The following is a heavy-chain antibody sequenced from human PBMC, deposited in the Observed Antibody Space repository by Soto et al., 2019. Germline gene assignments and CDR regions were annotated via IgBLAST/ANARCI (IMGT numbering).Heavy chain of an antibody. J-gene: IGHJ3*02. CDR1: GFTFSRYG. CDR2: IWYDGSNK. D-gene: IGHD2-15*01. CDR3: ARAVYCSGGSCFAGAFDI. V-gene: IGHV3-33*01. Sequence: PGGSLRLSCAASGFTFSRYGMHWVRQAPGKGLEWVAVIWYDGSNKYYADSVKGRFTISRDNSKNTLYLQMNSLRAEDTAVYYCARAVYCSGGSCFAGAFDIWGQGTMVNVSS.